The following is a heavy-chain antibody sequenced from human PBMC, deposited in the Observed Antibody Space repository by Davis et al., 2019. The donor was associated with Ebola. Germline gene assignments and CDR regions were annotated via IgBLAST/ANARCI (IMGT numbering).Heavy chain of an antibody. CDR2: ISGSGGSP. D-gene: IGHD6-13*01. Sequence: PGGSLRLSCAASGFTFSSYAMSWVRQAPGKGLEWVSAISGSGGSPYYADSVKGRFTISRDNSKNTLYLQMNSLRAEDTAVYYCAKNRYSSSWYGDYGMDVWGQGTTVTVSS. J-gene: IGHJ6*02. CDR1: GFTFSSYA. CDR3: AKNRYSSSWYGDYGMDV. V-gene: IGHV3-23*01.